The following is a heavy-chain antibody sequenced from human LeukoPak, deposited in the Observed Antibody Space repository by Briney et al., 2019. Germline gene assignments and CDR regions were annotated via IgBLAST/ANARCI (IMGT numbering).Heavy chain of an antibody. Sequence: GGSLRLSCAASGFMFSRFWMTWVRQVPGKGLEWVANIKEDGSETHYVDSVRGRFSISRDNSKNSLYLQMYSLRAEDTGLYYCARDATAHYYYGMDVWGQGTTVTVSS. J-gene: IGHJ6*02. CDR2: IKEDGSET. D-gene: IGHD2-21*02. CDR1: GFMFSRFW. V-gene: IGHV3-7*01. CDR3: ARDATAHYYYGMDV.